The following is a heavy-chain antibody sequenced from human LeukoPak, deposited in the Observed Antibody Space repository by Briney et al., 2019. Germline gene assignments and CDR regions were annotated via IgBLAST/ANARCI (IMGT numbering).Heavy chain of an antibody. CDR3: AKDSSYYDSSGYGAFDI. J-gene: IGHJ3*02. CDR2: ISYDGSNK. CDR1: GFTFSDYA. D-gene: IGHD3-22*01. Sequence: PGGSLRLSCAASGFTFSDYAIHWVRQAPGKGLEWVAFISYDGSNKYYADSVKGRFTISRDNSRSTLYLQMNSLRAEDTAVYYCAKDSSYYDSSGYGAFDIWGQGTMVTVSS. V-gene: IGHV3-30-3*01.